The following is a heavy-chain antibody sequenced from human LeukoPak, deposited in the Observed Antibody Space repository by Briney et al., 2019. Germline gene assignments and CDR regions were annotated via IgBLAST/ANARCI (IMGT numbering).Heavy chain of an antibody. J-gene: IGHJ5*02. CDR2: IYTSGST. CDR3: ARGPRGYSFSNSFDP. CDR1: SGSISSYY. V-gene: IGHV4-4*07. D-gene: IGHD5-18*01. Sequence: PSETLSLTCTVSSGSISSYYWSWVRQPAGKGLEWIGRIYTSGSTNYNPSLKSRVTMSVDTSKNQFSLRLSSETAADAAVYYCARGPRGYSFSNSFDPWGQGTLVTVSS.